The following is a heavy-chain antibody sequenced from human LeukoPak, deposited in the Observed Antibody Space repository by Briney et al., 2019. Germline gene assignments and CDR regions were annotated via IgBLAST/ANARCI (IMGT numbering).Heavy chain of an antibody. CDR3: SGNSPPIN. CDR2: IRSKGAGGAT. D-gene: IGHD2-21*01. J-gene: IGHJ4*02. V-gene: IGHV3-49*04. CDR1: GFTFGDYA. Sequence: GGSLRLSCTASGFTFGDYAMTWVRQAPGKGLEWIGFIRSKGAGGATDYAASVKGRFTISRDDSKSIAYLQMNSLKSEDTAVYYCSGNSPPINWGRGTLVTVSS.